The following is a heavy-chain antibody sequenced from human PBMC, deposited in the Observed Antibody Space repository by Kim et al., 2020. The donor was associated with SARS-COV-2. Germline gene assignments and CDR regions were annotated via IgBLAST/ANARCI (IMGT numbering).Heavy chain of an antibody. V-gene: IGHV3-30*01. D-gene: IGHD6-13*01. J-gene: IGHJ4*02. CDR3: ARDTSSAAGYYNFNY. Sequence: DSVKGRFTISRDNSKNTLYLQMNSLRAEDTAVYYCARDTSSAAGYYNFNYWGQGTLVTVSS.